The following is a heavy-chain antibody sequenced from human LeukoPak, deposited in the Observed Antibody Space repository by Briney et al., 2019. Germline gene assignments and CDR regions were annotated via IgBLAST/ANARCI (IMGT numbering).Heavy chain of an antibody. J-gene: IGHJ4*02. D-gene: IGHD5-18*01. CDR2: ISSHGGST. CDR1: RFTFSSYA. V-gene: IGHV3-64*01. CDR3: ARGGVGLTAMVGPFDY. Sequence: PGGSLRLSCAASRFTFSSYAMHWVRQAPGKGLEYVSAISSHGGSTYYANSVKGRFTISRDNSKNTLYLQMGSLRAEDMAVYNCARGGVGLTAMVGPFDYWGQGTLVTVSS.